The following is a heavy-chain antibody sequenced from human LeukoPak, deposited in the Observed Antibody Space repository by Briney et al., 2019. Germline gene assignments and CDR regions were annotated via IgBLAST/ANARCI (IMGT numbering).Heavy chain of an antibody. Sequence: GESLKISCKGSGYSFTSYWIGWVRQMPGKGLEWMGIIFPADSDTRYGPSFQGQVTVSVDKSITTAYLQWSSLKASDTAMYYCARWVTADRGKKDAFDIWGQGTMVTVSS. D-gene: IGHD2-21*02. J-gene: IGHJ3*02. V-gene: IGHV5-51*01. CDR1: GYSFTSYW. CDR2: IFPADSDT. CDR3: ARWVTADRGKKDAFDI.